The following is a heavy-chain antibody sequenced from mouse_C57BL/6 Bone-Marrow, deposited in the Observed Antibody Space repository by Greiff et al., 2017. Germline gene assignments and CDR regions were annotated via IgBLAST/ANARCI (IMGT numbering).Heavy chain of an antibody. CDR1: GFTFSSYG. CDR2: ISSGGSYT. D-gene: IGHD3-2*02. Sequence: EVQLVESGGDLVKPGGSLKLSCAASGFTFSSYGMSWVRQTPDKRLEWVATISSGGSYTYYPDSVKGRFTISRDNAKNTRYLQLSSLKSEDTAMYYCARPLDSSGYWFAYWGQGTLVTVSA. J-gene: IGHJ3*01. CDR3: ARPLDSSGYWFAY. V-gene: IGHV5-6*01.